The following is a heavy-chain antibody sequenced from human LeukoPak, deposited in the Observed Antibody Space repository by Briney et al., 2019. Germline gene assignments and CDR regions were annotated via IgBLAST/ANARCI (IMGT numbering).Heavy chain of an antibody. J-gene: IGHJ5*02. CDR3: ERRRVEIAPTSEGNWLDP. D-gene: IGHD5-24*01. Sequence: SETLSLTCTVSGDSIGNYFWSWIRQPPGKGLEWIGSIHYRGNTNYNPSLKSRVTISVDTSKNLFSLNLSSVTAADTAVHRCERRRVEIAPTSEGNWLDPWGPGTLVTVAS. CDR1: GDSIGNYF. CDR2: IHYRGNT. V-gene: IGHV4-59*08.